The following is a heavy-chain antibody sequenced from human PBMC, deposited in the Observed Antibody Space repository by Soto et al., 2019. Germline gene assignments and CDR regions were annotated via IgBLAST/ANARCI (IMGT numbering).Heavy chain of an antibody. V-gene: IGHV4-39*01. CDR2: IYYSGST. Sequence: SETLSLTCTVSCGSISSSSYYWGWIRQPPGKGLEWIGSIYYSGSTYYDPSLKSRVTISVDTSKDQFSLKLSSVTAADTAVYYCARYQLLTGPYYYYMDVGGKGTTVTVSS. J-gene: IGHJ6*03. D-gene: IGHD2-2*01. CDR3: ARYQLLTGPYYYYMDV. CDR1: CGSISSSSYY.